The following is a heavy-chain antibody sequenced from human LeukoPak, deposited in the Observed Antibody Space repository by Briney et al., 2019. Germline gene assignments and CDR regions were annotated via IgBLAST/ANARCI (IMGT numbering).Heavy chain of an antibody. Sequence: ASVKVSCKASGYTFTGYYMHWGREAPGQGLEWMGWINPNSGGTNYAQKFQGRVTMTRDTSITTAYMELSRLRSDDTAVYYCARTVAGREGFDYWGQGTLVTVSS. CDR1: GYTFTGYY. CDR2: INPNSGGT. J-gene: IGHJ4*02. CDR3: ARTVAGREGFDY. D-gene: IGHD6-19*01. V-gene: IGHV1-2*02.